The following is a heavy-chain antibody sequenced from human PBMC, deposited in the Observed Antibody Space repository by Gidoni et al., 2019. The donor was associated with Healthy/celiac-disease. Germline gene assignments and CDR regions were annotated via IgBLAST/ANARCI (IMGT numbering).Heavy chain of an antibody. CDR3: ARDQDYVWGSPSFDY. V-gene: IGHV3-66*02. CDR1: GFTVSSNY. CDR2: IYSGGST. J-gene: IGHJ4*02. Sequence: EVQLVESGGGLVQPGGSLRLSCAASGFTVSSNYMSWVRQAPGKGLEWVSVIYSGGSTYYADSVKGRFTISRDNSKNTLYLQMNSLRAEDTAVYYCARDQDYVWGSPSFDYWGQGTLVTVSS. D-gene: IGHD3-16*01.